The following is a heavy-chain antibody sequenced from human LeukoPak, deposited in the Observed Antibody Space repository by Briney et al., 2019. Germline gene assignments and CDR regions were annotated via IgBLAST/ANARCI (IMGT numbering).Heavy chain of an antibody. CDR2: ITPSSYT. D-gene: IGHD1-14*01. Sequence: KPGGSLRLSCAASGFTFSDFYMSWIRQAPGKGLEWLSYITPSSYTHYADSVKGRFTISRDNAKNSLYLQMNSLRADDTAVYYCAKGHHHMDVGGQGTTVTVSS. CDR3: AKGHHHMDV. J-gene: IGHJ6*02. V-gene: IGHV3-11*05. CDR1: GFTFSDFY.